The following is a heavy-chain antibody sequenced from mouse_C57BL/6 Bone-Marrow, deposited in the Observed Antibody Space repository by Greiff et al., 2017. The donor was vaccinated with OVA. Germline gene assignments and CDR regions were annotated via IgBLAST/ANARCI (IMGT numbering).Heavy chain of an antibody. V-gene: IGHV3-6*01. CDR1: GYSITSGYY. CDR2: ISYDGSN. Sequence: EVQVVESGPGLVKPSQSLSLTCSVTGYSITSGYYWNWIRQFPGNKLEWMGYISYDGSNNYNPSLKNRISITRDTSKNQFFLKLNSVTTEDTATYYCARDGYYDDYWGQGTTLTVSS. J-gene: IGHJ2*01. CDR3: ARDGYYDDY. D-gene: IGHD2-2*01.